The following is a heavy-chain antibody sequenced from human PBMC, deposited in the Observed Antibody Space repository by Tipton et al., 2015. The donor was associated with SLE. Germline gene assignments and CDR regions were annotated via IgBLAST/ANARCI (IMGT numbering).Heavy chain of an antibody. CDR2: IYTSGST. CDR1: GGSISSSSYY. CDR3: ARGAMINAFDI. D-gene: IGHD5-12*01. Sequence: LRLSCTVSGGSISSSSYYWGWIRQPPGKGLEWIGRIYTSGSTNYNPSLKSRVAISVDTSKDQFSLKLSSVTAADTAVYYCARGAMINAFDIWGQGTMVTVSS. J-gene: IGHJ3*02. V-gene: IGHV4-61*02.